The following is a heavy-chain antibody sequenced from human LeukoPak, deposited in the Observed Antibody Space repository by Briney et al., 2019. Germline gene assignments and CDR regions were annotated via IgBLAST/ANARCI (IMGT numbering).Heavy chain of an antibody. D-gene: IGHD3-9*01. V-gene: IGHV3-7*03. J-gene: IGHJ4*02. CDR1: GFTFSIYW. Sequence: PGGSLRLSCAASGFTFSIYWMSWVRQAPGKGLEWVANIKQDGSEKYYVDSVKGRFTISRDNAKNSLYLQMNSLRAEDTAVYYCARASSDYDILTGQYYFDYWGQGTLVTVSS. CDR2: IKQDGSEK. CDR3: ARASSDYDILTGQYYFDY.